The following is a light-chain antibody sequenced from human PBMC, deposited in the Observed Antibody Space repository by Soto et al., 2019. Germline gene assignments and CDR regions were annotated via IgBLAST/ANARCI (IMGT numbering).Light chain of an antibody. V-gene: IGKV3-11*01. CDR3: QQRSNWPWIT. J-gene: IGKJ5*01. CDR2: DAS. Sequence: EIVLTQSPATLSLTPGERATLSCRASRRVSSYCAWYQQKPGRGPRLLIYDASNRAAGIPARFSGSGSGTDFTLTISSLEPEDSAVYHCQQRSNWPWITFGQGTRLETK. CDR1: RRVSSY.